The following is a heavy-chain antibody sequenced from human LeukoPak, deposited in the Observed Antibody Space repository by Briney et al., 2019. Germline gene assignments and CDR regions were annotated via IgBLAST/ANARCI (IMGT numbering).Heavy chain of an antibody. V-gene: IGHV3-48*03. CDR2: ISTSGGTI. CDR3: ARVDLMGRTWGLDY. J-gene: IGHJ4*02. D-gene: IGHD3-16*01. CDR1: GFTFSNYD. Sequence: GGSLRLSCAASGFTFSNYDMQWVRQAPGKGLEWVSYISTSGGTIYYADSVKGRFTISRDNAKNSLYLQMISLRVENTAVYFCARVDLMGRTWGLDYWGQGTLLTVSS.